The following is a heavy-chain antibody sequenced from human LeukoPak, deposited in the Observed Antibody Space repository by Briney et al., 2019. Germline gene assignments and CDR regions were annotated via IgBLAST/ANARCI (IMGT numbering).Heavy chain of an antibody. CDR1: GFTFSSYG. CDR3: VGGGYCSSTRCPDY. D-gene: IGHD2-2*01. CDR2: ISYDGRNK. Sequence: PGGSLRLSCAASGFTFSSYGMHWVRQAPGKGLEWVADISYDGRNKYYVDSVKGRFTISRDSSKKTLYLQMNSLRAEDTAVYYCVGGGYCSSTRCPDYWGQGTLVTVSS. J-gene: IGHJ4*02. V-gene: IGHV3-30*03.